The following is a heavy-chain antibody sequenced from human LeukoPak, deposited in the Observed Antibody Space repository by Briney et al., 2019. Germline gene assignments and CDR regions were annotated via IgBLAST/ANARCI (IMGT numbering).Heavy chain of an antibody. CDR2: MKEDGSDE. CDR3: AKGGAGGGYFPT. Sequence: GGSLRLSCVASGFSFSDTTMSWVRQAAGQGLEWGARMKEDGSDENYVDSVKGRFTISRDNARNSLHLQMKSLRAEDTAVYFCAKGGAGGGYFPTWGQGILVIVSS. V-gene: IGHV3-7*03. CDR1: GFSFSDTT. D-gene: IGHD3-16*01. J-gene: IGHJ1*01.